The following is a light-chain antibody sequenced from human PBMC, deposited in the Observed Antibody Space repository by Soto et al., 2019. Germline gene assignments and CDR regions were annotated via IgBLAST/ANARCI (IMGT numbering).Light chain of an antibody. J-gene: IGKJ1*01. CDR3: QQYGSSPQT. V-gene: IGKV3-20*01. CDR2: GAS. Sequence: EIVLTQSPGTLSLSPGARATLSCSASQSVSSSYLAWYQQKPGQAPRLLIYGASSRATGIPDRFSGSGSGTDFTLPISRLEPEDFAVYYCQQYGSSPQTFGQGTKVEIK. CDR1: QSVSSSY.